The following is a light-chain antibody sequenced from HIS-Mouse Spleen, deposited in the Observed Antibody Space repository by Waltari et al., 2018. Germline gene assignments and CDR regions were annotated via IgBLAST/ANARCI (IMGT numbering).Light chain of an antibody. CDR2: GAS. CDR3: QQYGSSPPWP. V-gene: IGKV3-20*01. J-gene: IGKJ1*01. Sequence: EIVLTQSPGTLSLSPGERATLSCRASQSVCSSYLAWYQQKPGQAPRLLIYGASSRATGIPDRFSGSGSGTDFTLTISRLEPEDFAVYYCQQYGSSPPWPFGQGTKVEIK. CDR1: QSVCSSY.